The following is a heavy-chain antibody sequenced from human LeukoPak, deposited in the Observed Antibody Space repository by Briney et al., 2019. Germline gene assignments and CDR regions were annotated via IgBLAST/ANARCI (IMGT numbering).Heavy chain of an antibody. Sequence: QPGGSLRLSCAASGFTVSSNYMSWVRQAPGKGLEWVSVIYSGGSTYYADSVKGRFTISRDNSKNTLYLQMNSLRAEDTAVYYCARDLGHYDSSGIREYYFDYWGQGTLVTVSS. D-gene: IGHD3-22*01. J-gene: IGHJ4*02. CDR2: IYSGGST. CDR3: ARDLGHYDSSGIREYYFDY. V-gene: IGHV3-53*01. CDR1: GFTVSSNY.